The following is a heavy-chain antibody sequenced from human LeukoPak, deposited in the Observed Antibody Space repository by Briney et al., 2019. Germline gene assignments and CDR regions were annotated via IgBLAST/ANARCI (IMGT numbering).Heavy chain of an antibody. Sequence: ASVKVSCKASGYTFTGSGWYLYWLRQAPGQGLECVGWIHPNDGATLYAQKFQGRVAMTTDTSISTAYMELSRLRPDDTAMYYCARDGPAQMVDFDYWGQGTLVTVSS. CDR1: GYTFTGSGWY. CDR2: IHPNDGAT. V-gene: IGHV1-2*02. D-gene: IGHD3-10*01. J-gene: IGHJ4*02. CDR3: ARDGPAQMVDFDY.